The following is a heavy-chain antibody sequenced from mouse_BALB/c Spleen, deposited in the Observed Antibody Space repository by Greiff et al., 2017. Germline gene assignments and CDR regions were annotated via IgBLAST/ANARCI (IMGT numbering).Heavy chain of an antibody. CDR1: GFTFSSYG. V-gene: IGHV5-6*02. D-gene: IGHD1-2*01. CDR2: ISSGGSYT. CDR3: ARGGDTTATYFDV. J-gene: IGHJ1*01. Sequence: EVKLVESGGDLVKPGGSLKLSCAASGFTFSSYGMSWVRQTPDKRLEWVATISSGGSYTYYPDSVKGRFTISRDNAKNTLYLQMSSLKSEDTAMYYCARGGDTTATYFDVWGAGTTVTVSS.